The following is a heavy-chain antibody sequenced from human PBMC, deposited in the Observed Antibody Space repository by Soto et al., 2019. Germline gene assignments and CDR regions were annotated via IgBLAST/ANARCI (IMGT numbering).Heavy chain of an antibody. Sequence: EVQLVESGGGLVKPGGSLRLSCAASGFTFSNAYMNWVRQAPGKGLEWVGRIKTKADGGATDDAAPVRDRFTISRDDSKNQLYLQMNSLKTEDTAVYYCTTAAGTQYYYDYNLDVWGQGATVAVSS. D-gene: IGHD3-10*01. V-gene: IGHV3-15*07. J-gene: IGHJ6*03. CDR3: TTAAGTQYYYDYNLDV. CDR1: GFTFSNAY. CDR2: IKTKADGGAT.